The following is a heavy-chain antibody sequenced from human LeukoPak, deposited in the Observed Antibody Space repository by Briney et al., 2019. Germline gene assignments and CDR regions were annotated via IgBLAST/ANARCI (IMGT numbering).Heavy chain of an antibody. CDR1: GFTFDDYA. V-gene: IGHV3-9*01. CDR3: ARDSAVAGYFDY. CDR2: ISWNSGSI. Sequence: GRSLRLSCAASGFTFDDYAMHWVRQAPGKDLEWVSGISWNSGSIGYADSVKGRFTISRDNAKNSLYLQMNSLRAEDTAVYYCARDSAVAGYFDYWGQGTLVTVSS. D-gene: IGHD6-19*01. J-gene: IGHJ4*02.